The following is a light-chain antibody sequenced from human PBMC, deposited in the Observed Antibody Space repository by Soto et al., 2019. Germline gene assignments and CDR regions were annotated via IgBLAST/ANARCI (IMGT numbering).Light chain of an antibody. V-gene: IGKV3-20*01. CDR1: QSVSSSY. CDR3: QQYGSSPPYT. Sequence: EIVLTQAPGTLSLSPGERATLSCRASQSVSSSYLAWYQQKPGQAPRLLIYGASSRATGIPDRFIGSGSGTDFTLTISSLEPEDFAVYYCQQYGSSPPYTFGQGTKLAIK. CDR2: GAS. J-gene: IGKJ2*01.